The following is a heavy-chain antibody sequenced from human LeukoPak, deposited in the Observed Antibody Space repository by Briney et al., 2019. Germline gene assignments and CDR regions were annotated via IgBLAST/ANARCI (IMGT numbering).Heavy chain of an antibody. D-gene: IGHD3-9*01. CDR2: FYASGTT. CDR1: GGSINNYY. J-gene: IGHJ3*02. CDR3: ARSALSGFDI. V-gene: IGHV4-4*07. Sequence: PSETLSLTCIMSGGSINNYYWSWIRQPAGKGPEWIGRFYASGTTYYNPAPNSRAAVSMDMSKNHFSLKLTSVTAADTAVYYCARSALSGFDIWGQGTMVTVSS.